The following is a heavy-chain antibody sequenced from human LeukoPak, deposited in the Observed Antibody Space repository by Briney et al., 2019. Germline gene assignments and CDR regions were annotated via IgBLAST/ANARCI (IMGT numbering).Heavy chain of an antibody. J-gene: IGHJ4*02. V-gene: IGHV3-30*03. CDR2: ISYDGSNK. D-gene: IGHD2-2*01. CDR3: AITRF. Sequence: GGSLRLSWAASGFTFSSYGMHWVRQAPGKGLEWVAVISYDGSNKYYADSVKGRFTISRDNSKNTLYLQMNSLRAEDTAVYYCAITRFWGQGTLVTVSS. CDR1: GFTFSSYG.